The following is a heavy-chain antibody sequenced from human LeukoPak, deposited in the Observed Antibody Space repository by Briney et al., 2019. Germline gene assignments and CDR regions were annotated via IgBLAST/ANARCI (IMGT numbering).Heavy chain of an antibody. CDR3: AREDRGAVTGTGYFDY. D-gene: IGHD6-19*01. Sequence: GGSLRLSCAASGFTFSSYTMHWVRQAPGKGLEWVAVISYDGSGKYYADSVKGRFTISRDNSKNTLYVQMNSLRAEDTAVYYCAREDRGAVTGTGYFDYWGQGTLVTVSS. CDR2: ISYDGSGK. V-gene: IGHV3-30-3*01. J-gene: IGHJ4*02. CDR1: GFTFSSYT.